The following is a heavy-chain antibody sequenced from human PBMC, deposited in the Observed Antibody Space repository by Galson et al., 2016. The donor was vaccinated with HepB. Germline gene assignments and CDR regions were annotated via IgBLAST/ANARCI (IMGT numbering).Heavy chain of an antibody. CDR3: AKVVGTATYGYLQY. J-gene: IGHJ1*01. V-gene: IGHV3-23*01. Sequence: SLRLSCAASGFTFSSYAMSWVRQAPGKGLEWVSAISTSGGSTYYAASVQGRFTISRDNSKNTLYLQVNSLRVEDTAVYYCAKVVGTATYGYLQYWGQGTLVSVSS. D-gene: IGHD1-26*01. CDR2: ISTSGGST. CDR1: GFTFSSYA.